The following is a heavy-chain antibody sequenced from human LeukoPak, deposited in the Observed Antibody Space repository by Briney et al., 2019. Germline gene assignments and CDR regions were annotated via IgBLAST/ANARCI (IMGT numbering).Heavy chain of an antibody. V-gene: IGHV3-21*01. CDR2: ISSSSSYI. CDR1: GFTFSSYS. Sequence: GGSLRLSCAASGFTFSSYSMNWVRQAPGQGLEWVSSISSSSSYIYYADSVKGRFTISRDNAKNSLYLQMNSLRAEDTAVYYCARELMVRGTRDYYYGMDVWGQGTTVTVSS. CDR3: ARELMVRGTRDYYYGMDV. J-gene: IGHJ6*02. D-gene: IGHD3-10*01.